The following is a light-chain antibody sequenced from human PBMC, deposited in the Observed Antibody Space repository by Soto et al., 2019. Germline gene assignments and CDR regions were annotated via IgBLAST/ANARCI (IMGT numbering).Light chain of an antibody. J-gene: IGKJ2*01. CDR2: DAS. CDR1: QDISIY. CDR3: QQYDNLPLT. Sequence: DIQMTQSPSSLSASVGDRVTITCQASQDISIYLNWYQQKPGKAPKLLIYDASNLETGVPSRFSGSGSGTDFTFTISSLQTEDIATYHCQQYDNLPLTFGQGTKLEIK. V-gene: IGKV1-33*01.